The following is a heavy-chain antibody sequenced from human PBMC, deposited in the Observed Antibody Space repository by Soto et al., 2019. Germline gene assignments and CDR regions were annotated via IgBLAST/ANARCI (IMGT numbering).Heavy chain of an antibody. D-gene: IGHD2-2*01. CDR2: MNQGGSEI. Sequence: PGGSLRLSCGASGFSFSSYWMSWVRQAPGKGLEWVANMNQGGSEINYVDSVRGRFTISRDNAKNLLYLQMNSLRVEDTAVYHCARDRGYSTFDIWGQGTMVTVSS. CDR1: GFSFSSYW. CDR3: ARDRGYSTFDI. V-gene: IGHV3-7*01. J-gene: IGHJ3*02.